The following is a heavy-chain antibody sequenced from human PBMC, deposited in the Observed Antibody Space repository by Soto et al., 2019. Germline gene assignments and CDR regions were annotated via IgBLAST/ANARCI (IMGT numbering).Heavy chain of an antibody. Sequence: QVQLVQSGAEVKKPGSSVKVSCKASGGTFSSYAISWVRQAPGQGLEWMGGIIPIFGTANYAQKFQGRVTITAHKSTSTAYMELSSLRSEDTAVYYCASSRQPSYYYDSSGSGEFDYWGQGTLVTVSS. J-gene: IGHJ4*02. CDR3: ASSRQPSYYYDSSGSGEFDY. D-gene: IGHD3-22*01. V-gene: IGHV1-69*06. CDR2: IIPIFGTA. CDR1: GGTFSSYA.